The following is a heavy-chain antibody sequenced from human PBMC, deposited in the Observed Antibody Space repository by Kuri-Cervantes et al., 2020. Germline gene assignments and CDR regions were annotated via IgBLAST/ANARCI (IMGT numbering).Heavy chain of an antibody. Sequence: GSLRLSCTVSGGSISSSSYYWGWIRQPPGKGLEWIGSIYYSGSTNYNPSLKSRVTISVDTSKNQFSLKLSSATAADTAVYYCARVRDGYNYYFDYWGQGTLVTVSS. CDR3: ARVRDGYNYYFDY. V-gene: IGHV4-39*07. CDR1: GGSISSSSYY. CDR2: IYYSGST. D-gene: IGHD5-24*01. J-gene: IGHJ4*02.